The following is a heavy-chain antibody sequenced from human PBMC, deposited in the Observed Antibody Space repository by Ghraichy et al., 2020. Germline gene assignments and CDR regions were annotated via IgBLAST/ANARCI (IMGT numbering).Heavy chain of an antibody. J-gene: IGHJ6*03. Sequence: SETLSLTCAVSGYSISSGYYWGWIRQPPGKGLEWIGSIYHSGSTYYNPSLKSRVTISVDTSKNQFSLKLSSVTAADTAVYYCARLRDYYGSGSYYKRVHLYYYYYMDVWGKGTTVTVSS. D-gene: IGHD3-10*01. CDR3: ARLRDYYGSGSYYKRVHLYYYYYMDV. CDR1: GYSISSGYY. CDR2: IYHSGST. V-gene: IGHV4-38-2*01.